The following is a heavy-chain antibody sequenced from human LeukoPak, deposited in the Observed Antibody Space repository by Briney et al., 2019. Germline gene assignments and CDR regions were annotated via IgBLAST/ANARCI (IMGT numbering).Heavy chain of an antibody. CDR3: ARSVDTAEAQIAFDY. Sequence: SETLSLTCAVYGGSFSGYYWGWIRQPPGKGLEWIGEINHSGSTNYNPSLKSRVTISVDTSKNQFSLKLSSVTAADTAVYYCARSVDTAEAQIAFDYWGQGTLVTVSS. D-gene: IGHD5-18*01. V-gene: IGHV4-34*01. J-gene: IGHJ4*02. CDR2: INHSGST. CDR1: GGSFSGYY.